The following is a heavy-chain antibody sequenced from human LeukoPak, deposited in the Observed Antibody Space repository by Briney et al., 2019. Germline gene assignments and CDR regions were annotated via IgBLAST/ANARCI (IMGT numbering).Heavy chain of an antibody. CDR3: ARGVDIAGGYFDY. J-gene: IGHJ4*02. Sequence: SETLSPTCTVSGGSISSSDYYWSWIRQPPGKGLEWIGYIYYSGSTYYNPSLKSRVTISVDTSKNQFSLKLSSVTAADTAVYYCARGVDIAGGYFDYWGQGTLVTVSS. CDR2: IYYSGST. CDR1: GGSISSSDYY. V-gene: IGHV4-30-4*08. D-gene: IGHD1-26*01.